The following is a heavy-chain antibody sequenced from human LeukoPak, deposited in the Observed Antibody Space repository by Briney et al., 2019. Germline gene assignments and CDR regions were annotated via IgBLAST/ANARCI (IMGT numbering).Heavy chain of an antibody. Sequence: PSETLSLTCAVYGGSFSGYYWSWIRQPPGKGLEWIGETNHSGSTNYNPSLKTRVTISVDPSTNQFSLRLSSVTAADTVVYYCARAQTHCSSTSCYWYYFDYWAQGTLVTVSS. J-gene: IGHJ4*02. D-gene: IGHD2-2*01. V-gene: IGHV4-34*01. CDR3: ARAQTHCSSTSCYWYYFDY. CDR2: TNHSGST. CDR1: GGSFSGYY.